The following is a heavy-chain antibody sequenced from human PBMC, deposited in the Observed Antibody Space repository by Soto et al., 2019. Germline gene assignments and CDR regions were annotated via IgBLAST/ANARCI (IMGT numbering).Heavy chain of an antibody. CDR1: GGTFSSYT. V-gene: IGHV1-69*04. J-gene: IGHJ5*02. CDR3: ARDDCSSTSCYAGGLYNWFDP. CDR2: IIPILGIA. Sequence: SVKVSCKASGGTFSSYTISWVRQAPGQGLEWMGRIIPILGIANYAQKFQGRVTITADKSTSTAYMELSSLRSEDTAVYYCARDDCSSTSCYAGGLYNWFDPWGQGTLVTVSS. D-gene: IGHD2-2*01.